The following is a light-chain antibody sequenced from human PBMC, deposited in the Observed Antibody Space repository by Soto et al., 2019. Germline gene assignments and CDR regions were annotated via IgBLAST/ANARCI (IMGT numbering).Light chain of an antibody. CDR2: DVT. J-gene: IGLJ1*01. V-gene: IGLV2-14*01. CDR3: SSYTSSSTYV. Sequence: QSVLTQPASVSGSPGQSITISCTGTSSDVGGYNYVSWYQQHPGKAPKLMIYDVTYRPSGVSNRFSGSKSGNTASLTIFGLQAEDEADYYCSSYTSSSTYVFGTGTKVTVL. CDR1: SSDVGGYNY.